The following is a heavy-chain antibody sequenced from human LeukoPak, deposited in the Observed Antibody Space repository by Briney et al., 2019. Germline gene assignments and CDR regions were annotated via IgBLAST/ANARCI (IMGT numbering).Heavy chain of an antibody. CDR1: GFTFSSYS. V-gene: IGHV3-21*01. CDR3: ARDADRTGALLIYDS. D-gene: IGHD7-27*01. CDR2: ISSSSSYI. Sequence: PGGSLRLSCAASGFTFSSYSMNWVRQAPGKGLEWVSSISSSSSYIHYADSVKGRFTISRDNAKNSFYLRMNSLRAEDTAVYYCARDADRTGALLIYDSWGQGTLVTVSS. J-gene: IGHJ4*02.